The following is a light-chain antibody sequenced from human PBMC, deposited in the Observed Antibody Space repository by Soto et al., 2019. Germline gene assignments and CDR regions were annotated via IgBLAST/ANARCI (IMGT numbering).Light chain of an antibody. V-gene: IGKV1-9*01. CDR2: AAS. CDR3: QQLNRYPPT. J-gene: IGKJ4*01. CDR1: QGISSY. Sequence: DIQLTQSPSFLSASVGDRVTITCRASQGISSYLAWYQQKPGKAPKLLIYAASTLQSGVPSRFSGSGSGTEFTLTISSLQPEDFATYYCQQLNRYPPTFGGGTKLDIK.